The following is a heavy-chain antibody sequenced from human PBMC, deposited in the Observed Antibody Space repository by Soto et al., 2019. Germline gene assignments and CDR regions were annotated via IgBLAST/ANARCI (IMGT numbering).Heavy chain of an antibody. CDR2: IYNGGST. CDR3: XXXPVGLDTISYFDY. Sequence: SETLSLTCTVSGDSVSSVGFHWAWLRRPPGKGLEWIGYIYNGGSTXXXXXXXXXXXXXXXXXRNHYSLRLTSVTAADTAVYLXXXXPVGLDTISYFDYWGQGKLVTVSS. D-gene: IGHD4-17*01. CDR1: GDSVSSVGFH. V-gene: IGHV4-30-4*02. J-gene: IGHJ4*02.